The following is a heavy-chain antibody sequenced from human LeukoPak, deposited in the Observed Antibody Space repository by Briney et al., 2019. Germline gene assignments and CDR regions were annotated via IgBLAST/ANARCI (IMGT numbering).Heavy chain of an antibody. Sequence: PSETLSLTCAVYGGSFTDYYWTWIRQPPGKGLEWIGEINHSGSTNYSPSLNSRVTISVDTSKNQFSLKMTSVTAADTAIYYCARSRVGTTGGHYYYMDVWGKGTTVIVSS. D-gene: IGHD1-1*01. CDR2: INHSGST. CDR1: GGSFTDYY. CDR3: ARSRVGTTGGHYYYMDV. V-gene: IGHV4-34*01. J-gene: IGHJ6*03.